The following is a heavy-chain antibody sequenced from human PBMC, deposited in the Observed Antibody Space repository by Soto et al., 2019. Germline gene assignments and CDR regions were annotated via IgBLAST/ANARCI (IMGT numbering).Heavy chain of an antibody. CDR2: IWYDGSNK. V-gene: IGHV3-33*01. D-gene: IGHD3-9*01. CDR3: ARDLRWPQGAFDI. CDR1: GFTFSSYG. J-gene: IGHJ3*02. Sequence: QVQLVESGGCVVQPGRSLRLSCAASGFTFSSYGMHWVRQAPGKGLEWVAVIWYDGSNKYYADSVKGRFTISRDNSKNTLYLQMNSLRAEDTAVYYCARDLRWPQGAFDIWGQGTMVTVSS.